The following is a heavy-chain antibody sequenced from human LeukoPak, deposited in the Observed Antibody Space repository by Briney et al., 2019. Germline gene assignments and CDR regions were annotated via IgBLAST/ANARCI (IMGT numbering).Heavy chain of an antibody. V-gene: IGHV4-59*01. Sequence: PSETLSLTCTVSGDSITSYYLNWIRQPPGKGLEWIGYVYYRGATNYNPSLKTRVTTSIDTSKKQFSLKLSSVTAADTAVYFCAGVFSGRRPFELWGKGTLVTVSS. J-gene: IGHJ4*02. CDR2: VYYRGAT. CDR1: GDSITSYY. CDR3: AGVFSGRRPFEL. D-gene: IGHD3-10*01.